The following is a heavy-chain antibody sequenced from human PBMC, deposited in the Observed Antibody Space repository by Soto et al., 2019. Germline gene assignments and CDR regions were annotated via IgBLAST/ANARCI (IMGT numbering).Heavy chain of an antibody. D-gene: IGHD3-10*01. V-gene: IGHV3-66*01. J-gene: IGHJ6*03. CDR2: IYSGCST. Sequence: GGSLRLSCAASGFTVSSNYMSWVRQAPGKGLEWVSVIYSGCSTYYADSVKGRFTISRDNSKNTLYLQMNSLRAEDTAVYYCARDSYYGSGSYYKNGYMDVWGKGTTVTVSS. CDR1: GFTVSSNY. CDR3: ARDSYYGSGSYYKNGYMDV.